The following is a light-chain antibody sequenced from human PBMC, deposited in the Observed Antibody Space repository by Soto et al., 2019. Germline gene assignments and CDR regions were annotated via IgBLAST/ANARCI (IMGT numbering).Light chain of an antibody. J-gene: IGKJ3*01. CDR1: QSINSRY. Sequence: EIALTQSPGTLSSSPGERATLSCRASQSINSRYLAWYQQKPGQAPRLLIYGASSRATGIPDRFSGSGSGTGFAITISRLEPEDFAVYYCQQFGSSPGFTFGPGTIVDIK. CDR3: QQFGSSPGFT. CDR2: GAS. V-gene: IGKV3-20*01.